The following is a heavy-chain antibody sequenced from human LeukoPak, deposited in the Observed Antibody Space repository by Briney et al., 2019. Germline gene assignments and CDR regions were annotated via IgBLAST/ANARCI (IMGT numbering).Heavy chain of an antibody. V-gene: IGHV4-39*07. J-gene: IGHJ4*02. CDR2: IYYGGST. D-gene: IGHD5-24*01. Sequence: SETLSLTCTVSGGSISSSSYYWGWIRQPPGKGLEWIGSIYYGGSTYYNPSLKSRVTISVDTSKNQFSLKLSSVTAADTAVYYCASARRTGWLQRGFDYWGQGTLVTVSS. CDR1: GGSISSSSYY. CDR3: ASARRTGWLQRGFDY.